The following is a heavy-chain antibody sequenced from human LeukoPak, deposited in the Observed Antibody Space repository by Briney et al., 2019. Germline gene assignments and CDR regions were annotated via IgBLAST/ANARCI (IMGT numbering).Heavy chain of an antibody. Sequence: GGSLRLSCAASGFTFSSYAMSWVRQAPGKGLEWVSAISGSGGSTYYADSVKGRFTISRDNSKNTLYLQMNSLRAEDTAVYYCARDALYDFWSGAYYFDYWGQGTLVTVSS. J-gene: IGHJ4*02. CDR1: GFTFSSYA. V-gene: IGHV3-23*01. CDR2: ISGSGGST. CDR3: ARDALYDFWSGAYYFDY. D-gene: IGHD3-3*01.